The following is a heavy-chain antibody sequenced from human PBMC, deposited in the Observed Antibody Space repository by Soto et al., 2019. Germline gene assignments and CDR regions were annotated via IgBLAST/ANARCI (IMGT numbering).Heavy chain of an antibody. CDR1: GFTFSSYG. Sequence: QVQLVESGGGVVQPGRSLRLSCAASGFTFSSYGMHWVRQAPGKGLEWVAVISYDGSNKYYADSVKGRFTISRDNSKNTLYLQMNSLRAEDTAVYYCAKSKIGFDYWGQGTLVTVSS. J-gene: IGHJ4*02. CDR2: ISYDGSNK. CDR3: AKSKIGFDY. D-gene: IGHD3-22*01. V-gene: IGHV3-30*18.